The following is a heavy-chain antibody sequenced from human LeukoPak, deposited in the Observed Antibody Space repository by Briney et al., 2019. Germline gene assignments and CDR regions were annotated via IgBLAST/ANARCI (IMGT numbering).Heavy chain of an antibody. CDR3: ARLWRGSINAFDI. D-gene: IGHD1-26*01. CDR2: IYTGGST. CDR1: GFTVSNNY. V-gene: IGHV3-66*02. J-gene: IGHJ3*02. Sequence: GGSLRLSCAASGFTVSNNYVRLVRQAPGKGLEWVSVIYTGGSTYYGDSVKGRFTISRDNSKNTLYLQMNSLRAEDTAVYYCARLWRGSINAFDIWGQGTMVTVSS.